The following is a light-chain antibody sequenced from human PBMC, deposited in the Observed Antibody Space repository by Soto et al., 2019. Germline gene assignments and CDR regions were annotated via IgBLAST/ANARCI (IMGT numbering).Light chain of an antibody. V-gene: IGKV3-15*01. Sequence: EIVMTQSPATLSVSPGERATLSCRTSQSVSNNVAWYQQKPGQAPRLLIYDTSTRATGISARFSGSGSGTEFTLSISSLQYEDFAVYYCQQYSDWRTFGQGTRWIS. CDR2: DTS. CDR3: QQYSDWRT. CDR1: QSVSNN. J-gene: IGKJ1*01.